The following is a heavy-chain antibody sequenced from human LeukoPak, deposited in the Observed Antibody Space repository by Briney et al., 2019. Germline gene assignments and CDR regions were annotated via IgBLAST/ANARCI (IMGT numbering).Heavy chain of an antibody. J-gene: IGHJ4*02. CDR3: ARERYSNSWYRDY. Sequence: GGSLRLSCAASGFTFRSYWMTWVRQAPGKGPEWVANIKEDGSETYYVDSVKGRFTISRDNAKDSVNLQMNSLRAEDTAVYYCARERYSNSWYRDYRGQGTLVAVSS. CDR2: IKEDGSET. V-gene: IGHV3-7*01. CDR1: GFTFRSYW. D-gene: IGHD6-13*01.